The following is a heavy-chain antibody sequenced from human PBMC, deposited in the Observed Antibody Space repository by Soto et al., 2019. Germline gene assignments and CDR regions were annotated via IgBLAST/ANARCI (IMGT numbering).Heavy chain of an antibody. D-gene: IGHD1-7*01. CDR2: IYRTGST. CDR1: GGSFTSNNW. CDR3: ASRDPGTSVDY. Sequence: PSETLSLTCAVSGGSFTSNNWWTWVRQPPGQGLEWIGEIYRTGSTNYNPSLKSRVTISLDKAENQFSLKVTSLTAADTAVYYCASRDPGTSVDYWGQGTLVSVSS. V-gene: IGHV4-4*02. J-gene: IGHJ4*02.